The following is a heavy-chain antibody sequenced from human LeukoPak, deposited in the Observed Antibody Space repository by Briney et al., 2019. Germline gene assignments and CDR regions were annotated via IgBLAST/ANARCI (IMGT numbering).Heavy chain of an antibody. D-gene: IGHD6-19*01. J-gene: IGHJ5*02. Sequence: ASVKVSCKTSGYTFTSYYMHWVRQAPGQGLEWMGIINPSGGSTSYAQKFQGRVTMTRDTSTSTVYMELSSLRSEDTAVYYCARSIAVAGALREDWLDPWGQGTLVTVSS. CDR2: INPSGGST. CDR1: GYTFTSYY. V-gene: IGHV1-46*01. CDR3: ARSIAVAGALREDWLDP.